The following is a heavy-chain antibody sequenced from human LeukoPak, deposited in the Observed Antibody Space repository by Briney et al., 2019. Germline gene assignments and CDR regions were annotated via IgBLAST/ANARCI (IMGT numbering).Heavy chain of an antibody. CDR3: ARHDYSNYVRH. CDR2: GFASGST. Sequence: SETLSLTCTVSGGSISSFYWSWIRQPAGKGLEWIGRGFASGSTIYNPSLKSRVTTSVDESKNQFSLELKAVTAADTAVYYCARHDYSNYVRHWGQGTLITVSS. CDR1: GGSISSFY. D-gene: IGHD4-11*01. J-gene: IGHJ4*02. V-gene: IGHV4-4*07.